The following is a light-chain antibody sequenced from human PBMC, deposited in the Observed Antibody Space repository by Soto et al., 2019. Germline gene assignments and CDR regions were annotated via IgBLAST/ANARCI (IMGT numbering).Light chain of an antibody. J-gene: IGKJ5*01. CDR2: AAS. Sequence: DIQMTQSPSSLSASVGDRVTITCQASQDISNYLNWYQQRPGKAPKLLIYAASSLQSGVPSRFSGSGSGTDFTLTISSLQPEDFVTYYCQQLNSYQITFGQGTRLEIK. CDR1: QDISNY. CDR3: QQLNSYQIT. V-gene: IGKV1-39*01.